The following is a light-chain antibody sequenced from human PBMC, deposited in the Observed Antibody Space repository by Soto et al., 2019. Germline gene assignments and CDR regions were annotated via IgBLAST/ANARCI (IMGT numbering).Light chain of an antibody. J-gene: IGLJ2*01. CDR3: SSYAGSKSLV. CDR1: SSDVGGYNS. CDR2: EVN. Sequence: QSVLTQPPSASGSPGQSVTISCTGTSSDVGGYNSVSWYQQHPGKAPKLMIYEVNKRPSGVPDRFSASKSDSTASLTVSGLQAEDEAHYYCSSYAGSKSLVFGGGTKLTVL. V-gene: IGLV2-8*01.